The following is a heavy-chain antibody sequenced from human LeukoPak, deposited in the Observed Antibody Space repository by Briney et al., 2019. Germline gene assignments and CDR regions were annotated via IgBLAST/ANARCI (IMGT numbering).Heavy chain of an antibody. V-gene: IGHV4-59*01. CDR2: IYYSGST. J-gene: IGHJ4*02. D-gene: IGHD1-26*01. CDR3: ARSPTGGATKDYFDY. Sequence: SETLSLTCTVSGGSISSYYWSWIRQPPGKGLEWIGYIYYSGSTNYNPSLKSRVTISVDTTKNQFSLKLSSVTAADTAVYYCARSPTGGATKDYFDYWGQGTLVTVSS. CDR1: GGSISSYY.